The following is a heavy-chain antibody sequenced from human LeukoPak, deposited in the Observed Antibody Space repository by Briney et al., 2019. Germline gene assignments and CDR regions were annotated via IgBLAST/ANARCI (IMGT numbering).Heavy chain of an antibody. CDR2: MNPNSGST. CDR1: GYTFTNYD. V-gene: IGHV1-8*01. Sequence: ASVKVSCKTSGYTFTNYDIDWVRQATGQGLEWMGWMNPNSGSTDYAQKFQGRVTMTRDTSISTAYMELSSLRSEDTALYYCARGVATNYWGQGTLVTVSS. CDR3: ARGVATNY. D-gene: IGHD1-1*01. J-gene: IGHJ4*02.